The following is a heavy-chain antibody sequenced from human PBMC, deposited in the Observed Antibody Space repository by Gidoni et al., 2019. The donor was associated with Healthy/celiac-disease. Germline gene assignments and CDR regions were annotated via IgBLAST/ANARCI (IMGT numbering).Heavy chain of an antibody. CDR3: ARHQSPAPQDIVVVPAAQWGY. CDR1: GGSISSSSYY. D-gene: IGHD2-2*01. V-gene: IGHV4-39*01. J-gene: IGHJ4*02. CDR2: IYYSGST. Sequence: QLQLQESGPGLVKPSETLSLTCTVSGGSISSSSYYWGWIRQPPGKGLEWIGSIYYSGSTYYNPALKSRVTISVDTSKNQFSLKLSSVTAADTAVYYCARHQSPAPQDIVVVPAAQWGYWGQGTLVTVSS.